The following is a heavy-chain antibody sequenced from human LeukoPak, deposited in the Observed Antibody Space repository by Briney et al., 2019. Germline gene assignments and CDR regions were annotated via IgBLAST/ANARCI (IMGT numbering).Heavy chain of an antibody. J-gene: IGHJ4*02. CDR3: VLAPNSNWFDF. CDR1: GDSISSFY. CDR2: IHYSGSS. V-gene: IGHV4-59*08. D-gene: IGHD2-15*01. Sequence: SETLSLTCRVSGDSISSFYWNWIRQSPGRGLEWIGNIHYSGSSIYNPSLRSRVTMSIDTSKKQFFLKLRSVTAADTAVYYCVLAPNSNWFDFWGQGTLVTVSS.